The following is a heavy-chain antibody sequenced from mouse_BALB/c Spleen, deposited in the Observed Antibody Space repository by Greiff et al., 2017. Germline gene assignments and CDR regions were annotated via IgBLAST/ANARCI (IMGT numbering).Heavy chain of an antibody. V-gene: IGHV1S34*01. CDR2: NSCYYGAT. D-gene: IGHD1-1*01. Sequence: LVKPGASVKISCTVSGYSFTGSYMHWVKQSHGKSLEWIGYNSCYYGATSYNQTFKGKATFTVDTSSSTAYMQFNSMTSEDSAVYYCARFDYGSSYVGILDYWGQGTTLTVSS. CDR1: GYSFTGSY. CDR3: ARFDYGSSYVGILDY. J-gene: IGHJ2*01.